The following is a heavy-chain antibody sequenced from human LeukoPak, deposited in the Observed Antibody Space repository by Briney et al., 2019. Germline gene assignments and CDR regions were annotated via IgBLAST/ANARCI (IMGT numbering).Heavy chain of an antibody. Sequence: KTGESLKISCKGSGYSFTNYWIGWVRQMPGKGLEWIGIIYPGDSDTRYSPSFQGQVTISADKSISTAYLQWSSLKASDTAMYYCARRGYCSTTTCYRLFDYWGQGTLVTVSS. CDR1: GYSFTNYW. J-gene: IGHJ4*02. CDR3: ARRGYCSTTTCYRLFDY. V-gene: IGHV5-51*01. D-gene: IGHD2-2*01. CDR2: IYPGDSDT.